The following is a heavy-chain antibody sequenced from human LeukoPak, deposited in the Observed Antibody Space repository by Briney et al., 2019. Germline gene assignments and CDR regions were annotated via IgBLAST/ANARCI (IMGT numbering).Heavy chain of an antibody. J-gene: IGHJ6*03. CDR3: ARIQGSSWSKRYYYYYMDV. V-gene: IGHV4-39*07. CDR2: IYYSGST. D-gene: IGHD6-13*01. CDR1: GGSISSSSYY. Sequence: SETLSLTCTVSGGSISSSSYYWGWIRQPPGKGLEWIGSIYYSGSTYYNPSLKSRVTISVDTSKNQFSLKLSSVTAADTAVYYCARIQGSSWSKRYYYYYMDVWGKGTTVTVSS.